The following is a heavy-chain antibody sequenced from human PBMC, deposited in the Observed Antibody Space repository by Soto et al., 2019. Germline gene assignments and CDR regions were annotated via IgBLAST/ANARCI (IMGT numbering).Heavy chain of an antibody. V-gene: IGHV1-69*08. CDR3: ARDGPIVVVAATPESYWFDP. CDR2: IIPILGIA. D-gene: IGHD2-15*01. CDR1: GGTFSSYT. Sequence: QVQLVQSGAEVKKPGSSVKVSCKASGGTFSSYTISWVRQAPGQGLEWMGRIIPILGIANYAQKFQGRVTITADKSTSTAYMELSSLRSEDTAVYYCARDGPIVVVAATPESYWFDPWGQGTLVTVSS. J-gene: IGHJ5*02.